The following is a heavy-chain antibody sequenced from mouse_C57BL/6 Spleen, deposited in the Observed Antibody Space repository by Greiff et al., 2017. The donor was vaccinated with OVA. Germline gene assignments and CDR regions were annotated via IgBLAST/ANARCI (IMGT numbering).Heavy chain of an antibody. D-gene: IGHD2-2*01. CDR2: INPNNGGT. J-gene: IGHJ3*01. CDR1: GYTFPDYN. V-gene: IGHV1-22*01. CDR3: ARWGGYAWFAD. Sequence: VQLQQSGPELAKPGASVKMSCKASGYTFPDYNMHWVKQSPGKSLEWIGYINPNNGGTSYNQKFKGKATLTVNKSSSTAYLELRSLTSAASAVYYCARWGGYAWFADGGQGTLVTVSA.